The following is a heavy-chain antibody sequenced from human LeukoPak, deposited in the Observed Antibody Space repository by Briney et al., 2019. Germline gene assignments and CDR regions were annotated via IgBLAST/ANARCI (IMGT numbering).Heavy chain of an antibody. V-gene: IGHV3-30*02. CDR3: AKSGYNRFDY. CDR2: IHYDGYSK. CDR1: GFSFSSSA. J-gene: IGHJ4*02. Sequence: GGSLRLSCATSGFSFSSSAMHWVRQAPGKWMDWVAFIHYDGYSKYYSDSVKGRFTISRDNSKNTVYMQMNSLRAEDTAVYYCAKSGYNRFDYWGQGTLVTVSS. D-gene: IGHD5-24*01.